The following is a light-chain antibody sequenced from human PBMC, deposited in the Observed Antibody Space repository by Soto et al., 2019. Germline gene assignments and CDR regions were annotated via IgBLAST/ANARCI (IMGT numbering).Light chain of an antibody. CDR3: QQYNKWPRT. V-gene: IGKV3-15*01. CDR1: QSVSSSY. CDR2: GAS. J-gene: IGKJ2*01. Sequence: EIVLTQSPGTLSLYPGKRATLSCRASQSVSSSYLAWYQQKTGQPPRILIYGASTTATGIPARFSGSGSGTECTLTISSLQSEDFEVYNCQQYNKWPRTFGQGTKVDIK.